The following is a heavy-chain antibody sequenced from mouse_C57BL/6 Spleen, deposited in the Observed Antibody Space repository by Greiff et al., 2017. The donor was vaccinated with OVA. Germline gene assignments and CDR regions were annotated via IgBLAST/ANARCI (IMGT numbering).Heavy chain of an antibody. J-gene: IGHJ2*01. CDR1: GYTFTSYD. V-gene: IGHV1-85*01. Sequence: QVQLQQSGPELVKPGASVKLSCKASGYTFTSYDINWVKQRPGQGLEWIGWIHPRDGSTKYNEKFKGKATLTVDTSSSTAYMELHSLTSEDSAVYFCARGAYGNYVHDYWGQGTTLTVSS. CDR2: IHPRDGST. D-gene: IGHD2-1*01. CDR3: ARGAYGNYVHDY.